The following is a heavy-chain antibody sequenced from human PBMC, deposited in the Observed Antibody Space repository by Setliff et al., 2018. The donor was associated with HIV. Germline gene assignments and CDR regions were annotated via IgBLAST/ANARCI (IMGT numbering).Heavy chain of an antibody. CDR3: VRNFGLSPSGKYYYYYGMDI. Sequence: ASVKVSCKASGYTFTGHYLHWVQQAPGQGLEWLGWVNPNSGDAIYAQNFQGRVTMTRDTSINAAYMELRGLRSDDTAVYYCVRNFGLSPSGKYYYYYGMDIWGQGTTVTVSS. V-gene: IGHV1-2*02. J-gene: IGHJ6*02. D-gene: IGHD3-10*01. CDR2: VNPNSGDA. CDR1: GYTFTGHY.